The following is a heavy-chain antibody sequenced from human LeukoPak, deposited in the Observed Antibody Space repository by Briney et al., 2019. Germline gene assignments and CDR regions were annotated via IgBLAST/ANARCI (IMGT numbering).Heavy chain of an antibody. CDR1: GFTFSSYA. CDR2: ISGSGGST. V-gene: IGHV3-23*01. D-gene: IGHD5-12*01. CDR3: ARDIVATITGGDFGY. Sequence: GGSLRLSCAASGFTFSSYAMSWVRQAPGKGLEWVSAISGSGGSTYYADSVKGRFTISRDNAKNSLYLQMNSLRAEDTAVYYCARDIVATITGGDFGYWGQGTLVTVSS. J-gene: IGHJ4*02.